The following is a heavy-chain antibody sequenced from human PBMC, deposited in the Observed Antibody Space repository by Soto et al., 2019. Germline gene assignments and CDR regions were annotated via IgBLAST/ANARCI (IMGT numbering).Heavy chain of an antibody. CDR1: GGSLSTYN. D-gene: IGHD3-10*01. V-gene: IGHV4-59*01. CDR3: ARVGGSGTYYNLFFDY. Sequence: ETLSLTCTVSGGSLSTYNWGWIRQPPGKGLEWIGYIDYSGSTNYNPSLKSRVTISVDTSKSQFSLKLTSVTAADTAVYYCARVGGSGTYYNLFFDYWGQGTLVTVSS. J-gene: IGHJ4*02. CDR2: IDYSGST.